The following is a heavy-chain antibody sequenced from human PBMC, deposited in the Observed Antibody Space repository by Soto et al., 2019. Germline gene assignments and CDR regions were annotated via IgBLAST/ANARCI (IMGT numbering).Heavy chain of an antibody. Sequence: QMQLVQSGGGVVQPGGSLTLSCAASGFTFDNYGMHWVRQAPGKGLEWVSLVWANGRNKNYADSVKGRFTISRDNSRDTLDLQMNSLTADDTAVYYCTREGPETGTCAFDVWGQGKMVTVSS. J-gene: IGHJ3*01. V-gene: IGHV3-33*01. CDR1: GFTFDNYG. D-gene: IGHD3-9*01. CDR2: VWANGRNK. CDR3: TREGPETGTCAFDV.